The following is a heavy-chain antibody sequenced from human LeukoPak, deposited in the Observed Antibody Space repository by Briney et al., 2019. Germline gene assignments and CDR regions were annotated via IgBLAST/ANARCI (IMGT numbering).Heavy chain of an antibody. CDR2: IIPIFGTA. CDR3: ARDPGSSWYGSPDYFDY. D-gene: IGHD6-13*01. V-gene: IGHV1-69*13. Sequence: ASVKVSCKASGGTFSSYAISWVRQAPGQGLEWMGGIIPIFGTANYAQKFQGRVTITADESTSTAYMGLSSLRSEDTAVYYCARDPGSSWYGSPDYFDYWGQGTLVTVSS. J-gene: IGHJ4*02. CDR1: GGTFSSYA.